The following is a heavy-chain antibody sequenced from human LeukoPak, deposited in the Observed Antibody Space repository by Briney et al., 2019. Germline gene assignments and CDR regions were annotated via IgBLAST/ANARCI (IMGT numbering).Heavy chain of an antibody. CDR1: GGTFSSYA. Sequence: SVKVSCKASGGTFSSYAISWVRQAPGQGLEWMGGIIPIFGTANYAQKFQGRVTITADESTSTAYMELSSLRSEDTAVYYCARNQVAPLDFYYYYGMDVWGQGTTVTVSS. V-gene: IGHV1-69*01. CDR2: IIPIFGTA. CDR3: ARNQVAPLDFYYYYGMDV. J-gene: IGHJ6*02. D-gene: IGHD3-9*01.